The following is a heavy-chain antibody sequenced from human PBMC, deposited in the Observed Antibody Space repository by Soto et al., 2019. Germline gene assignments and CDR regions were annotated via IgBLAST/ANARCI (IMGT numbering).Heavy chain of an antibody. Sequence: QVQLVQSGAEAKKPGSSVKVSCKTSGGTFSSYAISWVRQARGQGLEWMGGIVPLFRTTNYAQKFQGRVTITADTSTYTVSMELSGLRSGDTAVYYCARGGYSSTWSNLLDRSGLDVWGQGTTVTVSS. CDR1: GGTFSSYA. CDR3: ARGGYSSTWSNLLDRSGLDV. J-gene: IGHJ6*02. D-gene: IGHD6-13*01. V-gene: IGHV1-69*06. CDR2: IVPLFRTT.